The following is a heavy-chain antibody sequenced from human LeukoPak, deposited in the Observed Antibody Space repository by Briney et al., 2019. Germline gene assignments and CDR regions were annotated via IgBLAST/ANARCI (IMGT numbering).Heavy chain of an antibody. CDR3: AKVGSGTQDYGDYVIGNWFDP. V-gene: IGHV3-74*01. CDR1: GFTFSSYW. D-gene: IGHD4-17*01. J-gene: IGHJ5*02. CDR2: INTDGSST. Sequence: PGGSLRLSCAASGFTFSSYWMHWVRQAPGKGLVWVSRINTDGSSTNYADSVKGRFTISRDNSKNTLYLQMNSLRAEDAAVYYCAKVGSGTQDYGDYVIGNWFDPWGQGTLVTVSS.